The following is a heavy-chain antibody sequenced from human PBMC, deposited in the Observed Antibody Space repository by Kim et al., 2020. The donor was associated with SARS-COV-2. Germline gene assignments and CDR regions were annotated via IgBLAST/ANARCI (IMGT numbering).Heavy chain of an antibody. Sequence: GGSLRLSCAASGFTFSSYAMSWVRQAPGKGLEWVSAISGSGGSTYYADSVKGRFTISRDNSKNTLYLQMNSLRAEDTAVYYCAKDHLSGSSGWYGVAAPDWYFDLWGRGTLVTVSS. CDR3: AKDHLSGSSGWYGVAAPDWYFDL. D-gene: IGHD6-19*01. V-gene: IGHV3-23*01. CDR1: GFTFSSYA. J-gene: IGHJ2*01. CDR2: ISGSGGST.